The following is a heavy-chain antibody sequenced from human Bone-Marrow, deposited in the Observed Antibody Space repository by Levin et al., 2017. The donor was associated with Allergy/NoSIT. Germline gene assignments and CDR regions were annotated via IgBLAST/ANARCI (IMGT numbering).Heavy chain of an antibody. Sequence: SGPTLVKPTQTLTLTCTFSGFSLSTTGVGVAWIRPPPGKALEWLALIYWDDDKRYSPSLKSRLTITKDTSKNQVVLTMTHMAPVDTATYYCAHTIASFGVVIPYGMDIWGPGATVTVSS. CDR3: AHTIASFGVVIPYGMDI. V-gene: IGHV2-5*02. CDR2: IYWDDDK. CDR1: GFSLSTTGVG. J-gene: IGHJ6*02. D-gene: IGHD3-3*01.